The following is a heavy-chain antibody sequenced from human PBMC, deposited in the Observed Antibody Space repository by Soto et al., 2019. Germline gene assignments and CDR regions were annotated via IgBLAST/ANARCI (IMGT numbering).Heavy chain of an antibody. Sequence: PGGSLRLSCAASGFTFSSYGMHWVRQAPGKGLEWVAVIWYDGSNKYYADSVKGRFTISRDNSKNTLYLQMNSLRAEDTAVYYCARDGVRFLEWYTPGYFDYWGQGTLVTVSS. D-gene: IGHD3-3*01. V-gene: IGHV3-33*01. J-gene: IGHJ4*02. CDR3: ARDGVRFLEWYTPGYFDY. CDR2: IWYDGSNK. CDR1: GFTFSSYG.